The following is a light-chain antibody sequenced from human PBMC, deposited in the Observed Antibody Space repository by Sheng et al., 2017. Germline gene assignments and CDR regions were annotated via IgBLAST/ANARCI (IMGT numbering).Light chain of an antibody. J-gene: IGLJ1*01. CDR3: QSYDNSLSGSYV. V-gene: IGLV1-40*01. CDR2: DNI. CDR1: SSNIGAGYD. Sequence: QSVLTQPPSVSGAPGQRVTISCTGSSSNIGAGYDVHWYQQLPGTAPKLLIYDNINRPSGVPDRFSGSKSGTSASLAITGLQAEDDADYYCQSYDNSLSGSYVFGTGTKVTVL.